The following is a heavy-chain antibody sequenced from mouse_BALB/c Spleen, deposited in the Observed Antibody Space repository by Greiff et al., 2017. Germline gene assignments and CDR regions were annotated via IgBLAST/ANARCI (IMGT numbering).Heavy chain of an antibody. CDR2: ISSGGST. J-gene: IGHJ2*01. D-gene: IGHD1-1*01. CDR1: GFTFSSYA. CDR3: AREGYGSGFDY. V-gene: IGHV5-6-5*01. Sequence: DVMLVESGGGLVKPGGSLKLSCAASGFTFSSYAMSWVRQTPEKRLEWVASISSGGSTYYPDSVKGRFTISRDNARNILYLQMSSLRSEDTAMYYCAREGYGSGFDYWGQGTTLTVSS.